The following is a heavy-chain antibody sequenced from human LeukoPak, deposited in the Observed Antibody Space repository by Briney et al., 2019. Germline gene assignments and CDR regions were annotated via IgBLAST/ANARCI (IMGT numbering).Heavy chain of an antibody. Sequence: GGSLRLSCAASGFTFSSYGMSWVRQAPGKGLEWVSAISGSGGSTYYADSVKGRFTISRDNSKNTLYLQMNSLRAEDTAVYYCAKDQGRITMIVVVITGFDYWGQGTLVTVSS. D-gene: IGHD3-22*01. V-gene: IGHV3-23*01. CDR2: ISGSGGST. J-gene: IGHJ4*02. CDR3: AKDQGRITMIVVVITGFDY. CDR1: GFTFSSYG.